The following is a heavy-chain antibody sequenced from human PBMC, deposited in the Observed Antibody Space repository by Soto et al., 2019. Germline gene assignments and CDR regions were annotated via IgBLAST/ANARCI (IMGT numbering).Heavy chain of an antibody. J-gene: IGHJ6*02. CDR1: GGPISSYS. Sequence: QGLLQESGPRLVKASESLSLTCTVSGGPISSYSWSWIRQTPEKGLEWIGYLSYGGTPNYNPSLESRVTITINTNATQFSLKLESLTAADTAVYYCARGFWATGGGKYYYSMDVWGQGTTVRVS. CDR2: LSYGGTP. V-gene: IGHV4-59*13. CDR3: ARGFWATGGGKYYYSMDV. D-gene: IGHD2-15*01.